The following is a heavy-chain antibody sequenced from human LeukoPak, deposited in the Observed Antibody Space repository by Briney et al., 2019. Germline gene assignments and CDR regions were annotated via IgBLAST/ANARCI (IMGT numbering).Heavy chain of an antibody. J-gene: IGHJ4*02. CDR1: GFTFSRYG. CDR3: AREYPPRYYYDSSGYLDY. D-gene: IGHD3-22*01. V-gene: IGHV3-33*01. CDR2: IWYDGGNK. Sequence: GGSLRLSCAVSGFTFSRYGMHWVRQAPGKGMEWVAVIWYDGGNKDYADSVKGRFTISRDNSKNTLYLQMNSLRAEDTAVYYCAREYPPRYYYDSSGYLDYWGQGTLVTVSS.